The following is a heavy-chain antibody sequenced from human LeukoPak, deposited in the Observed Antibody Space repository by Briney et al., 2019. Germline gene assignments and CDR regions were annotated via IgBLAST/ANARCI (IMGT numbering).Heavy chain of an antibody. D-gene: IGHD3-10*01. CDR1: GFTFSSYA. Sequence: GGSLRLSCAVSGFTFSSYAMTWVRQAPGKGLEWVSSISGRGDSTSYADSVKGRFTISRDNSKNTLFLQMNSLRAEDTALYYCAKPMYYYGSGSPYNWFDPWGQGTLVTVSS. CDR2: ISGRGDST. CDR3: AKPMYYYGSGSPYNWFDP. J-gene: IGHJ5*02. V-gene: IGHV3-23*01.